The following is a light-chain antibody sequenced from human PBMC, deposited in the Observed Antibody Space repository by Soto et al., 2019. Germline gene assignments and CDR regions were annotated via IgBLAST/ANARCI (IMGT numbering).Light chain of an antibody. Sequence: VLTQPPSVSAAPGQKVTISCSGSSSNIGGNSVSLYQQLPGTAPKLLIYDDDKRPSGIPDRFSGSKSGTSATLGITGFQTGDEADYYCRSWDSSLSAYVFATGTKVTVL. V-gene: IGLV1-51*01. CDR1: SSNIGGNS. J-gene: IGLJ1*01. CDR2: DDD. CDR3: RSWDSSLSAYV.